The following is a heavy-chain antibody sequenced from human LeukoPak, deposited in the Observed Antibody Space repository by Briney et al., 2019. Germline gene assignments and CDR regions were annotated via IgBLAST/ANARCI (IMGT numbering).Heavy chain of an antibody. CDR1: GDSVSSNSAT. V-gene: IGHV6-1*01. J-gene: IGHJ4*02. CDR3: ARGSSSNSWYFDY. Sequence: SQTLSLTCAISGDSVSSNSATWTWIRQSPSRGLEWLGRTYYRSRWYNDYAVSVKSRISINPDTSKNQFSLQLNSVTPEDTAVYYCARGSSSNSWYFDYWGQGTLVTVSS. CDR2: TYYRSRWYN. D-gene: IGHD6-13*01.